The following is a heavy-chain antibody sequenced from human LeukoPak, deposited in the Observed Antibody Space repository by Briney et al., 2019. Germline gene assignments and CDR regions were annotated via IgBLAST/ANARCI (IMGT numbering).Heavy chain of an antibody. Sequence: KTGGSLRLSCAASGFTFNNAWMSWVRQAPGKGLEWVGRIKSKTDGGTTDYATPVKGRFSISRDDSKNTVYLQMNSLKTEDTAVYYCAAGVGTTDFDYWGQGILVTVSS. V-gene: IGHV3-15*01. CDR1: GFTFNNAW. J-gene: IGHJ4*02. CDR2: IKSKTDGGTT. D-gene: IGHD1-26*01. CDR3: AAGVGTTDFDY.